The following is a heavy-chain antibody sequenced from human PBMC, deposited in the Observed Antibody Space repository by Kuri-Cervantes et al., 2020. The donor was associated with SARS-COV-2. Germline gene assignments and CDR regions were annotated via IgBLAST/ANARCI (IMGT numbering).Heavy chain of an antibody. CDR2: IYYSGST. J-gene: IGHJ5*02. CDR3: ARDPFGGSGSYYNGNWFDP. CDR1: GGSISSSSYY. V-gene: IGHV4-39*07. Sequence: GSLRLSCTVSGGSISSSSYYWGWIRQPPGKGPEWIGSIYYSGSTYYNPSLKSRVTISVDTSKNQFSLKLSSVTAADTAVYYCARDPFGGSGSYYNGNWFDPWGQGTLVTVSS. D-gene: IGHD3-10*01.